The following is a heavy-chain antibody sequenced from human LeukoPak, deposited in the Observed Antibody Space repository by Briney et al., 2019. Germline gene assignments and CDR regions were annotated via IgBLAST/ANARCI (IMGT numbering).Heavy chain of an antibody. J-gene: IGHJ3*02. CDR2: ISSSSIYI. CDR3: ARAWYYDSSGYSIFGEDAYDI. V-gene: IGHV3-21*01. Sequence: GWWVRLCVAAGEFIVIGDSRNWDRQAPGKGLEWGSSISSSSIYIYYADSVKGRSTISRDNAKTSLYLQINSLRAEDTAVYYCARAWYYDSSGYSIFGEDAYDIWAQGILVPVS. CDR1: EFIVIGDS. D-gene: IGHD3-22*01.